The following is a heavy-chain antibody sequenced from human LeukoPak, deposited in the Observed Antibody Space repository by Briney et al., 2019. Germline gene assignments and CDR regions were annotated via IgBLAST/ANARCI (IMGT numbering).Heavy chain of an antibody. Sequence: GGSLRLSCAASGFTFGSYAMNWVRQAPGKGLEWVSSISSSSSYIYYADSVKGRFTISRDNAKNSLYLQMNSLRAEDTAVYYCARVVYATGYNWFDPWGQGTLVTVSS. CDR1: GFTFGSYA. D-gene: IGHD2-8*01. CDR3: ARVVYATGYNWFDP. CDR2: ISSSSSYI. J-gene: IGHJ5*02. V-gene: IGHV3-21*01.